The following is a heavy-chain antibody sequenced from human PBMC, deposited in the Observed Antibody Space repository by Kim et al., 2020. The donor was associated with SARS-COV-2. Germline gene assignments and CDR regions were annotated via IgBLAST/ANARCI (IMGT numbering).Heavy chain of an antibody. V-gene: IGHV6-1*01. CDR2: YN. D-gene: IGHD3-16*01. J-gene: IGHJ5*02. Sequence: YNDYAVSGKSRITINPDTSKNQFSLQLNSVTPEDTAVYYCASGLGGRFDPWGQGTLVTVSS. CDR3: ASGLGGRFDP.